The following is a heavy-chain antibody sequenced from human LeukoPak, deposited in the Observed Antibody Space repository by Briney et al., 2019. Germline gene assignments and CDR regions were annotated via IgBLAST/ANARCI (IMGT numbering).Heavy chain of an antibody. J-gene: IGHJ2*01. D-gene: IGHD1-26*01. V-gene: IGHV4-59*08. CDR3: ARQVGATPGSRYFDL. CDR1: GGSISSYY. Sequence: SETLSLTCTVSGGSISSYYWSWIRQPPGQGLEWIGYIYYSGSTNYNPSLKSRVTISVDTSKNQFSLKLSSVTAADTAVYYCARQVGATPGSRYFDLWGRGTLVTVSS. CDR2: IYYSGST.